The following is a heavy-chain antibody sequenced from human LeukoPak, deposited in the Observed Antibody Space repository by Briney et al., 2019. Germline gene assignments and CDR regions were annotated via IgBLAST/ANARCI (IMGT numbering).Heavy chain of an antibody. CDR1: GYTFTGYY. CDR3: ARDKTSSGWTGYYFDY. D-gene: IGHD6-19*01. Sequence: GASVKVSCKASGYTFTGYYMHWVRQAPGQGLEWMGIINPSGGSTSYAQKFQGRVTMTRDTSTSTVYMELSSLRSEDTAVYYCARDKTSSGWTGYYFDYWGQGTLVTVSS. CDR2: INPSGGST. V-gene: IGHV1-46*01. J-gene: IGHJ4*02.